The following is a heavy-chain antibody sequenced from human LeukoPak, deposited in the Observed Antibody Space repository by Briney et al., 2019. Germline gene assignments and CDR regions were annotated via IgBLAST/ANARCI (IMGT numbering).Heavy chain of an antibody. CDR1: GGSISSGDYY. Sequence: PSETLSLTCTVSGGSISSGDYYWSWIRRPPGKGLEWIGYIYYSGSTYYNPSLKSRVTISVDTSKNQFSLKLSSVTAADTAVYYCARVARDIVVVPAAIDNAFDIWGQGTMVTVSS. V-gene: IGHV4-30-4*01. D-gene: IGHD2-2*01. J-gene: IGHJ3*02. CDR3: ARVARDIVVVPAAIDNAFDI. CDR2: IYYSGST.